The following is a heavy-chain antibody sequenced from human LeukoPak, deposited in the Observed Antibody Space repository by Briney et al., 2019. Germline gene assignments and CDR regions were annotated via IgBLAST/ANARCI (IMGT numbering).Heavy chain of an antibody. CDR3: ARTREQVLLLPHPFDH. D-gene: IGHD1/OR15-1a*01. CDR2: ISSRTM. Sequence: GGSLRLSCTASGFTFSTYSMNWLRQAPGKGPEWLAYISSRTMFYADSVKGRFTISRDNTKNSLYLQMSGLSVEDTALYYCARTREQVLLLPHPFDHWGQGTLVTVSS. CDR1: GFTFSTYS. V-gene: IGHV3-48*04. J-gene: IGHJ4*02.